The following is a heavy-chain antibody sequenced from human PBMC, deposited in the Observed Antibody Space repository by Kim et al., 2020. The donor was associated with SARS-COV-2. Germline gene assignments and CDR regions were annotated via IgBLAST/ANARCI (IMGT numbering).Heavy chain of an antibody. J-gene: IGHJ3*02. V-gene: IGHV4-31*03. Sequence: SETLSLTCTVSGGSISSGGYYWSWIRQHPGKGLEWIGYIYYSGSTYYNPSLKSRVTISVDTSKNQFSLKLSSVTAADTAVYYCARDSGAGELRPHAFDIWGQGTMVTVSS. D-gene: IGHD1-26*01. CDR1: GGSISSGGYY. CDR3: ARDSGAGELRPHAFDI. CDR2: IYYSGST.